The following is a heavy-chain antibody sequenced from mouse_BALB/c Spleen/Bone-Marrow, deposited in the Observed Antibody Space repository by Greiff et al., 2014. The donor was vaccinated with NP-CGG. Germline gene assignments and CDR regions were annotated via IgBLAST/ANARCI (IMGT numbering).Heavy chain of an antibody. V-gene: IGHV2-6-5*01. CDR3: ARHTLRYYAMDY. CDR1: GVSLTDYG. Sequence: QVQLKESGPGLGAPSQSLSITCTVSGVSLTDYGVRWICQPPGKGLEWLGVIWGGGSTYYNSSLKSRLSISKDNSKSQVFLKMNNLQTDDTAMYFCARHTLRYYAMDYWGQGTSVTVSS. CDR2: IWGGGST. D-gene: IGHD1-1*01. J-gene: IGHJ4*01.